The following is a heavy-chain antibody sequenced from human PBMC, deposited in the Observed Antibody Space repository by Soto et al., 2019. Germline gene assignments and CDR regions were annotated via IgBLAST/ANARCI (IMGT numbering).Heavy chain of an antibody. CDR3: ARVDPAHDAFDI. J-gene: IGHJ3*02. CDR2: IYYSGST. V-gene: IGHV4-31*03. D-gene: IGHD5-18*01. CDR1: GGSISSGTYY. Sequence: SETLSLTCTVSGGSISSGTYYWSWIRQHPGKGLEWIGYIYYSGSTNCNPSLKSRVTISVDTSKNQFSLKLNSVTAADTAVYYCARVDPAHDAFDIWGPGTMVTVSS.